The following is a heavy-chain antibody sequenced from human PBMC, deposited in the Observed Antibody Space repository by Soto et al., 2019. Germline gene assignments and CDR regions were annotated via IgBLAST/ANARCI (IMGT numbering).Heavy chain of an antibody. J-gene: IGHJ6*02. CDR3: AKDRAVVTGAYYYYGLDV. CDR1: GFTFDDYT. Sequence: ELQLVESGGVVVQPGGSLRLSCAASGFTFDDYTMHWVRQAPGKGLEWVSLISWDGGSTYYADSVKGRFIISRDNSKNSLYLQMNSLRTEDTALYYCAKDRAVVTGAYYYYGLDVWGQGTTVTVSS. V-gene: IGHV3-43*01. D-gene: IGHD2-21*02. CDR2: ISWDGGST.